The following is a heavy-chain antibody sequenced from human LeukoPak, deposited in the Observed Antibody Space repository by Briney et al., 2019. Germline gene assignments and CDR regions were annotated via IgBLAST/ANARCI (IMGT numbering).Heavy chain of an antibody. CDR1: GGSFSGYY. Sequence: SETLSLTCAVYGGSFSGYYWSWIRQPPGKGLEWIGEISHSGSTNYNPSLKSRVTISVDTSKNQFSLKLSSVTAADTAVYYCARGTYYDILTGLQTRPFDYWGQGTLVTVSS. J-gene: IGHJ4*02. CDR3: ARGTYYDILTGLQTRPFDY. D-gene: IGHD3-9*01. V-gene: IGHV4-34*01. CDR2: ISHSGST.